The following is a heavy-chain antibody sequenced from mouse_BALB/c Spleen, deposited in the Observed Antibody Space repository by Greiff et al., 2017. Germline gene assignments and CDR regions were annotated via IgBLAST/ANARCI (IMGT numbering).Heavy chain of an antibody. V-gene: IGHV5-17*02. CDR1: GFTFSSFG. J-gene: IGHJ3*01. CDR2: ISIGSSTI. Sequence: EVKLVESGGGLVQPGGSRKLSCAASGFTFSSFGMHWVRQAPEKGLEWVAYISIGSSTIYYADTVKGRFTISRDNPKNTLFLQMTSLRSEDTAMYYCARDYYGSSFLFAYWGQGTLVTVSA. D-gene: IGHD1-1*01. CDR3: ARDYYGSSFLFAY.